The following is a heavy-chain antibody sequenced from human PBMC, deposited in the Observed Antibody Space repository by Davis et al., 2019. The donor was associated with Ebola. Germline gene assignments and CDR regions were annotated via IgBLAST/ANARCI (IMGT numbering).Heavy chain of an antibody. J-gene: IGHJ4*02. CDR1: GFTVSTYY. CDR2: MYADGST. V-gene: IGHV3-66*01. Sequence: GESLKTSCAASGFTVSTYYINWVRQAPGKGLEWVSVMYADGSTYNADSVKARFTVSRDNSTNTVYLQMNSLRAEDMAAYYCARGSLWGRGTLVIVSS. CDR3: ARGSL.